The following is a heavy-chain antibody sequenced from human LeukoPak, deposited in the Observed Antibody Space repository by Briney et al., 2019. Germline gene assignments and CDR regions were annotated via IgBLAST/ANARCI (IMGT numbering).Heavy chain of an antibody. CDR1: GFTFRSYD. D-gene: IGHD6-19*01. Sequence: GGSLRISCAASGFTFRSYDMRWVRQAPGTGLEWVAFIRFDGSNKYYADSVKGRFTISRDNSKNTLYLQMNSLRAEDTAVYYCAKVGGIAVATYYYMDVWGKGTTVTVSS. CDR2: IRFDGSNK. J-gene: IGHJ6*03. V-gene: IGHV3-30*02. CDR3: AKVGGIAVATYYYMDV.